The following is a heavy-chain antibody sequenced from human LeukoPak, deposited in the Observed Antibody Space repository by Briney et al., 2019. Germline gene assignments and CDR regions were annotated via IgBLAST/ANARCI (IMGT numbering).Heavy chain of an antibody. CDR2: IYSGGST. CDR1: GFTVSSNY. Sequence: GGSLRLSCAASGFTVSSNYMSWVRRAPGKGLEWVSVIYSGGSTYYADSVKGRFTISRDNSKNTLYLQMNSLRAEDTAVYYCTCSGSYYRGYFDYWGQGTLVTVSS. CDR3: TCSGSYYRGYFDY. D-gene: IGHD1-26*01. V-gene: IGHV3-66*01. J-gene: IGHJ4*02.